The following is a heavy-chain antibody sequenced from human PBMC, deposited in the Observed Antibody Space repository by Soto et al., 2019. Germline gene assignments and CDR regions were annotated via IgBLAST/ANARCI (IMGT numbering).Heavy chain of an antibody. CDR1: GLTFSDHY. J-gene: IGHJ6*02. V-gene: IGHV3-72*01. Sequence: EVQLVESGGGLVQPGGSLRLSCAASGLTFSDHYMDWVRQAPGKGLEWVGRTTNKANSYSTDYAASVKGRFTISRDDSRSSLYLQMDSLKAEETAVYFCALDSYYYCGMDVWGQGTTVTVSS. CDR3: ALDSYYYCGMDV. CDR2: TTNKANSYST.